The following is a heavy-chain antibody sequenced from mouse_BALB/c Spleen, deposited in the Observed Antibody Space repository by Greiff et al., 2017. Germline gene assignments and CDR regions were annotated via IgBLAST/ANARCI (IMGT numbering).Heavy chain of an antibody. D-gene: IGHD1-1*01. CDR1: GYTFTSYW. V-gene: IGHV1-52*01. Sequence: QVQLQQPGAELVRPGASVKLSCTASGYTFTSYWMHWVKQRPEQGLAWIGRIDPYDSETHYNQKFKDKAILTVDKSSSTAYMPLSSLTSEDSAVYDCARLGDYYGSEVDDGGQGTTLTVAA. CDR2: IDPYDSET. J-gene: IGHJ2*01. CDR3: ARLGDYYGSEVDD.